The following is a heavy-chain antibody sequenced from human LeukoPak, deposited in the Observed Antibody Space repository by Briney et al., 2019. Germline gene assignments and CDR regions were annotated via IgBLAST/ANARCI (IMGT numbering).Heavy chain of an antibody. CDR2: TYYRSKWYN. D-gene: IGHD3-10*01. CDR3: ARDSGNYSPYFDY. V-gene: IGHV6-1*01. J-gene: IGHJ4*02. Sequence: SQTLSLTCAISGDTVSSNNGAWNWTRHSPSKGLKWLGRTYYRSKWYNDYALSVRNRITINPDTSKNQFSLQLNSVTPEDTAVYYCARDSGNYSPYFDYWGQGILVTVSS. CDR1: GDTVSSNNGA.